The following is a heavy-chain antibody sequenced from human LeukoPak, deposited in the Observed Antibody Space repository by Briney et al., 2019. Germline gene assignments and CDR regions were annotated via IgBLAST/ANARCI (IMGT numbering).Heavy chain of an antibody. V-gene: IGHV3-9*01. Sequence: QSGGSLRLSCAASGFTFDDYAMHWVRQAPGKGLEWVSGISWNSGSIGYADSVKGRFTISRDNSKNTLYLQMNSLRAEDTAVYYCAREGQGYPTLDYWGQGTLVTVSS. CDR2: ISWNSGSI. CDR1: GFTFDDYA. CDR3: AREGQGYPTLDY. D-gene: IGHD3-16*02. J-gene: IGHJ4*02.